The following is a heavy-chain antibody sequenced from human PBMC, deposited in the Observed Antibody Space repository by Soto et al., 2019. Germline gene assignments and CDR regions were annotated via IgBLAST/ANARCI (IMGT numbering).Heavy chain of an antibody. CDR1: GDRVSGNSAA. Sequence: SPTLSLTCALSGDRVSGNSAAWNWIRQSPSRGLEWLGRTYYRSRWYNDYAVSVKSRITVTPDTSKNQFSLHLNSVTPEDTAVYYCAREFPYYGSSDSYLDYWGQVALVTVSS. V-gene: IGHV6-1*01. J-gene: IGHJ4*02. CDR2: TYYRSRWYN. CDR3: AREFPYYGSSDSYLDY. D-gene: IGHD3-16*01.